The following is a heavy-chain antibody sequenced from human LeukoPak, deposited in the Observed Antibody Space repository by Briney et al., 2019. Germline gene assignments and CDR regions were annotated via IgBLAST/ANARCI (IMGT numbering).Heavy chain of an antibody. V-gene: IGHV3-48*04. J-gene: IGHJ4*02. CDR2: IGISSGNT. CDR3: ARDHNYAFDN. D-gene: IGHD1-1*01. Sequence: GGSLRLSCTASGFPFIDYSMNGGRQAPGKGLEWISYIGISSGNTKYADSVKGRFTISADNAKHSLYLQMNSLRVEDTAVYYCARDHNYAFDNWGQGTLVSVSS. CDR1: GFPFIDYS.